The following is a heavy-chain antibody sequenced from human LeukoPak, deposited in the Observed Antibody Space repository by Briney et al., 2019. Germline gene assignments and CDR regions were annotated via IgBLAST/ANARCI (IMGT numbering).Heavy chain of an antibody. D-gene: IGHD6-13*01. Sequence: ASVKVSCKVSGYTLTELSMHWVRQAPGKGLEWMGGFDSEDGETIYAQKFQGRVTMTEDTSTDTAYMELSSLRSEDTAVYYCATDIAAAGTQDYYYYGMDVWGQGTTVTVSS. CDR3: ATDIAAAGTQDYYYYGMDV. J-gene: IGHJ6*02. CDR2: FDSEDGET. V-gene: IGHV1-24*01. CDR1: GYTLTELS.